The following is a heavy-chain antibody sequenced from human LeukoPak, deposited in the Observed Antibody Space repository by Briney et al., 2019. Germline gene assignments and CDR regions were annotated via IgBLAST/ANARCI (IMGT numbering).Heavy chain of an antibody. D-gene: IGHD3-3*01. CDR3: ARDAGVVLVPSYYFDN. CDR1: GFTFSTYG. CDR2: IWFDGSNK. Sequence: PGGSLRHSCAASGFTFSTYGMHWVRQAPGKGLEWVAVIWFDGSNKYYAGSVKGRFTISRDNSKRTLFLQMNSLRVEDTAIYYCARDAGVVLVPSYYFDNWGQGTLVTVSS. J-gene: IGHJ4*02. V-gene: IGHV3-33*01.